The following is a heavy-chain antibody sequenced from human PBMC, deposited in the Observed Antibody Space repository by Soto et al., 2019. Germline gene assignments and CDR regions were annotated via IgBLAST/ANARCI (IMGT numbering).Heavy chain of an antibody. CDR2: ISSSSSTM. V-gene: IGHV3-48*01. D-gene: IGHD6-19*01. J-gene: IGHJ5*02. CDR3: VKPGIAVAGTENWFDP. Sequence: GGSLRLSCAASGFTFSSYSMNWVRQAPGKGLEWVSYISSSSSTMHYADSVKGRFTISRDNAKNSLYLQMNSLRAEDTAVYYCVKPGIAVAGTENWFDPWGQGTLVTVSS. CDR1: GFTFSSYS.